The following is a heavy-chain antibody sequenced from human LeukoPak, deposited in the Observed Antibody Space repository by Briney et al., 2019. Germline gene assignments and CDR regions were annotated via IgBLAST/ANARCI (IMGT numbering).Heavy chain of an antibody. CDR3: ARNLPSSTSSLNCYFDY. Sequence: GGFLRLSCAASGFTFSSYALSWVRQAPGKGLEWVSFVSDSGGGTFYADSVKGRFTISRDNSRGTLYLQINSLRAEDTAVYYCARNLPSSTSSLNCYFDYWGQGTLVTVSS. V-gene: IGHV3-23*01. J-gene: IGHJ4*02. CDR2: VSDSGGGT. D-gene: IGHD2-2*01. CDR1: GFTFSSYA.